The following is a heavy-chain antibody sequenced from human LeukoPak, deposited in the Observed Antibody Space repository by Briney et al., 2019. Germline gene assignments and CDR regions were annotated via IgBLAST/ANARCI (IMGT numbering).Heavy chain of an antibody. CDR1: GGSFSGYY. Sequence: PSETLSLTCAVYGGSFSGYYWSWIRQPPGKGLEWIGEINHSGSTNYNPSLKSRVTISVDTSKNQFSLKLSSVTAADTAVYYCAANHQWELLFFDYWGQGTLVTVSS. CDR2: INHSGST. D-gene: IGHD1-26*01. V-gene: IGHV4-34*01. CDR3: AANHQWELLFFDY. J-gene: IGHJ4*02.